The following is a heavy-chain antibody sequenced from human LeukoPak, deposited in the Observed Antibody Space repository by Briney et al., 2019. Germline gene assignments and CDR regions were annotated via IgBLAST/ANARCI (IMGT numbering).Heavy chain of an antibody. CDR2: IKQDGSEK. CDR3: ARETHGDYMDV. D-gene: IGHD3-10*01. V-gene: IGHV3-7*01. Sequence: PGGSLRLSCAASGFTFSSYWMSWVREAPGKGLEWVANIKQDGSEKYYVDSVKGRFTISRDNAKNSLYLQMNSLRAEDTAVYYCARETHGDYMDVWGKGTTVAVSS. J-gene: IGHJ6*03. CDR1: GFTFSSYW.